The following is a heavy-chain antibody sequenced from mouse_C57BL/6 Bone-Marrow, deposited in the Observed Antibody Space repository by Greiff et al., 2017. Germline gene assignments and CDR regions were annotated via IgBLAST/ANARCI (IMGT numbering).Heavy chain of an antibody. Sequence: EVQGVESGGGLVKPGGSLKLSCAASGFTFSSYTMSWVRQTPEKRLEWVATISGGGGNTYYPDSVKGRFTIARDNAKNTLYLQMSSLGAEDTALYSCAKGGKGAYWGQGTLVTVSA. CDR3: AKGGKGAY. D-gene: IGHD1-3*01. CDR2: ISGGGGNT. J-gene: IGHJ3*01. CDR1: GFTFSSYT. V-gene: IGHV5-9*01.